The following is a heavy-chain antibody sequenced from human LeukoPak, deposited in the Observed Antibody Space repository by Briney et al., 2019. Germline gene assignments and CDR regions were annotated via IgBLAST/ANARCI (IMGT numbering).Heavy chain of an antibody. D-gene: IGHD6-13*01. CDR1: GYTFTSYY. CDR2: IDPEDGET. CDR3: ATEPGSSSWLFDY. V-gene: IGHV1-69-2*01. Sequence: ASVKVSCKASGYTFTSYYMHWVQQAPGKGLEWMGRIDPEDGETRYAEKFQGRVTITADTSTDTAYMELSSLRSEDTAVYYCATEPGSSSWLFDYWGQGTLVTVSS. J-gene: IGHJ4*02.